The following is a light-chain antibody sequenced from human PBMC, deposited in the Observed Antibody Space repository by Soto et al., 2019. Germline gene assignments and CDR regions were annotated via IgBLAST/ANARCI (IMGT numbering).Light chain of an antibody. CDR1: SGHSRNA. V-gene: IGLV4-69*01. CDR3: QAGGSGIGV. Sequence: QLVVTQSPSASASLGASVKLTCTLSSGHSRNAIAWHQQQPEKGPRYLMKINSDGSHIKGDEIPDRFSGSSSGAERYLTISSLQSEDEADYYCQAGGSGIGVFGGGTKLTVL. J-gene: IGLJ2*01. CDR2: INSDGSH.